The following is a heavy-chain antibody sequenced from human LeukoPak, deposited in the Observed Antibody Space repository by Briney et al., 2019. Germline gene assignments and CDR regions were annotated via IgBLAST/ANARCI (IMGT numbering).Heavy chain of an antibody. D-gene: IGHD4-23*01. V-gene: IGHV3-33*06. CDR3: AKDGADYGGNSADFDY. Sequence: GGSLRLSCAASGFTFSSYGMHWVRQAPGKGLEWVAVIWYDGSNKYYADSVKGRFTISRDNSKNTLYLQMNSLRAEDTAVYYCAKDGADYGGNSADFDYWGQGTLVTVSS. CDR2: IWYDGSNK. J-gene: IGHJ4*02. CDR1: GFTFSSYG.